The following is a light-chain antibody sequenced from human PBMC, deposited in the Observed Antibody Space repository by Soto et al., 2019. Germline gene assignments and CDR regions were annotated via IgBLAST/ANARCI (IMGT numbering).Light chain of an antibody. V-gene: IGKV1-39*01. CDR3: QQSYSTPWT. CDR2: AAS. CDR1: QDISND. Sequence: IQMTQSPSSLSASVGSRVTITCRASQDISNDLGWYQQKPGKAPKLLIYAASSLQSGVPSRFSGSGYGTDFNLTISSLQTEDFATYYCQQSYSTPWTFGQGTKVDIK. J-gene: IGKJ1*01.